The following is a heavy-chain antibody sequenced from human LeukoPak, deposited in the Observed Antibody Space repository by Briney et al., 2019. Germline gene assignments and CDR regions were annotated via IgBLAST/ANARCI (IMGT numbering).Heavy chain of an antibody. J-gene: IGHJ6*03. Sequence: PGGSLRLSCATSGFSFSSYAMSWVRQAPGKGLEWVSAMSSSDDGRYYADSVKGRFTISRDNAKNSLYLQMNSLRAEDTAVYYCARRKVEGWLRIEARHYYYMDVWGKGTTVTVSS. D-gene: IGHD5-12*01. CDR2: MSSSDDGR. V-gene: IGHV3-21*01. CDR3: ARRKVEGWLRIEARHYYYMDV. CDR1: GFSFSSYA.